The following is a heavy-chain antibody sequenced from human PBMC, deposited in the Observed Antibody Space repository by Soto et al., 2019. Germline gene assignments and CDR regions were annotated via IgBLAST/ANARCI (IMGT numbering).Heavy chain of an antibody. J-gene: IGHJ6*02. CDR3: ASTRRDSYNNYYYYYGMDV. D-gene: IGHD1-26*01. CDR1: GFAFSIYN. V-gene: IGHV3-21*01. CDR2: ISSSSGYI. Sequence: EVQLVESGGGLVKPGGSLRLSCAASGFAFSIYNMNWVRQAPGKGLEWVSSISSSSGYIYYADSVKGRFTISRDNAKNSLYLQMNSLRAEDTAVYYCASTRRDSYNNYYYYYGMDVWGQGTTVTVSS.